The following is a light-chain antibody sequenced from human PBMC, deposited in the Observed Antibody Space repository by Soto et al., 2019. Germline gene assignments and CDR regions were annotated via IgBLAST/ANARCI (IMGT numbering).Light chain of an antibody. CDR3: AAWDDSLSGRV. CDR1: GSNIGPNY. CDR2: NND. Sequence: QSVLTQPPSASGTPGQRVTMSCSGSGSNIGPNYVYWFQQFPGTAPKLLIYNNDQRPSGVPDRFSGSKSGTSASLDISGLRYEDKADYYCAAWDDSLSGRVFGGGTKLTVL. V-gene: IGLV1-47*02. J-gene: IGLJ3*02.